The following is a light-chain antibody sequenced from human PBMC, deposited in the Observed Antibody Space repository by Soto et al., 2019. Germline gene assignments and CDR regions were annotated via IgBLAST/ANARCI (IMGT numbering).Light chain of an antibody. CDR1: QYIGRY. CDR3: QQTYRTPLT. V-gene: IGKV1-39*01. CDR2: AAS. J-gene: IGKJ4*01. Sequence: DIQMTQSPSSLSASVGDRVTITCRAGQYIGRYLNWYQQKPGKAPKLLIYAASSLHSGVPSRFSGSGSGTDFTLTISSLQPEDFATYSCQQTYRTPLTFCGGTKVDIK.